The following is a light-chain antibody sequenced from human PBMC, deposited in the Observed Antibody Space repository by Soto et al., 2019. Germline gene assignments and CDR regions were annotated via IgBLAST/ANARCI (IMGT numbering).Light chain of an antibody. Sequence: EIVLTQSPATLSLSPGERATLSCRASQSVDNYLAWYQQKPGQAPRLLIYAASIRATGIPARFSGSVSGTAFTLTISSLEPEDFAVYYCQQRSGWPRTFGQGTKLEIK. CDR2: AAS. J-gene: IGKJ2*02. V-gene: IGKV3-11*01. CDR1: QSVDNY. CDR3: QQRSGWPRT.